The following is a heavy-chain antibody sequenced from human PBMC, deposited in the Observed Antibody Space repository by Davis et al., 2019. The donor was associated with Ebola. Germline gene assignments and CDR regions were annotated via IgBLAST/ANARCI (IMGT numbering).Heavy chain of an antibody. CDR1: GYTFRNSA. J-gene: IGHJ6*04. Sequence: ASVKVSCKTSGYTFRNSAISWVRQAPGQGLEWMGWISTYSGLTNHAHKFQGRVTMTADTITGTAYMDLRSLTSDDTAVYYCVRAQWLTRGGMDVWGNGTTVSVSS. V-gene: IGHV1-18*01. D-gene: IGHD6-19*01. CDR2: ISTYSGLT. CDR3: VRAQWLTRGGMDV.